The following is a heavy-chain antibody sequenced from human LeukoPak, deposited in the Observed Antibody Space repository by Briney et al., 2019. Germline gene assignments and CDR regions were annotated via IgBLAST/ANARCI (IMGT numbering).Heavy chain of an antibody. D-gene: IGHD2-2*01. CDR2: ISPYNDNT. CDR3: ARALGYQLLSWWFDP. CDR1: GYTFTSSV. Sequence: ASVKVSCKASGYTFTSSVISWVRQAPEQGLEWMGWISPYNDNTNYAQKLQGRVTMTTDTSTSTAYMELRSLRSDDTAVYYCARALGYQLLSWWFDPWGQGTLVTVSS. V-gene: IGHV1-18*01. J-gene: IGHJ5*02.